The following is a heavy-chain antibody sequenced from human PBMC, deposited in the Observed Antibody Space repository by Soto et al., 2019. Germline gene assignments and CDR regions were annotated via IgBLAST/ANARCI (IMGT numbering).Heavy chain of an antibody. CDR3: ARLGRLRLPVDY. CDR2: IYYSGST. V-gene: IGHV4-59*08. Sequence: PSETLSNTCTVSGGSISSYYSRWIRQPPGKGLEWIGYIYYSGSTNYNPSLKSRVTISVDTSKNQFSLKLSSVTAADTAVYYCARLGRLRLPVDYWGQGTLVTVS. J-gene: IGHJ4*02. CDR1: GGSISSYY.